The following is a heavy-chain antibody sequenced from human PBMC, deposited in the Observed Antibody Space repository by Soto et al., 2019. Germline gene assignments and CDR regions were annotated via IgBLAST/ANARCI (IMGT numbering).Heavy chain of an antibody. J-gene: IGHJ5*02. CDR3: VRGASSGYYRIDH. Sequence: HPGGSLRLSCAASGFTFSSYWMHWVRQVPGKGLVWVSRISPDGKNTNYADSVKGRFTISRDNAKNTVFLQMNSLRVEDMAVYYCVRGASSGYYRIDHWGQGALVTVSS. CDR1: GFTFSSYW. CDR2: ISPDGKNT. D-gene: IGHD3-22*01. V-gene: IGHV3-74*01.